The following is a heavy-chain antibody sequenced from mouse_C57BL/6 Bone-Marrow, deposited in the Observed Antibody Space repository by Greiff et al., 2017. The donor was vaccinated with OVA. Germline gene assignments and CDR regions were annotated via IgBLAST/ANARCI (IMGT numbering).Heavy chain of an antibody. CDR1: GYTFTDYE. V-gene: IGHV1-15*01. CDR3: TVQLRLPWFAY. Sequence: SGAELVRPGASVTLSCKASGYTFTDYEMHWVKQTPVHGLEWIGAIDPETGGTAYNQKFKGKAILTADKYSSTAYMELRSLTSEDSAVYYCTVQLRLPWFAYWGQGTLVTVSA. J-gene: IGHJ3*01. D-gene: IGHD3-2*02. CDR2: IDPETGGT.